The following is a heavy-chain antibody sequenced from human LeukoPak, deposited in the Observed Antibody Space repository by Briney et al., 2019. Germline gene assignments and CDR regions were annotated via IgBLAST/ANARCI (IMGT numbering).Heavy chain of an antibody. V-gene: IGHV1-18*01. CDR2: ISPYNGNT. D-gene: IGHD5-18*01. J-gene: IGHJ6*03. CDR3: ARTEDTAMASRYYYYYMDV. Sequence: GASVKVSCKASGYTFTSYGISWVRQAPGQGLEWMGWISPYNGNTNYAQKLQGRVTMTTDTSTSTAYMELRSLRSDDTAVYYCARTEDTAMASRYYYYYMDVWGKGTTVTVSS. CDR1: GYTFTSYG.